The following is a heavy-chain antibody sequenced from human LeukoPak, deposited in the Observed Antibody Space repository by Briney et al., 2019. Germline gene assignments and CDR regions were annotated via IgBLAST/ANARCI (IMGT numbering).Heavy chain of an antibody. V-gene: IGHV3-30-3*01. CDR2: ISYDGSNK. CDR3: ARDGPPGGSSTSCYMLEHLDWFDP. CDR1: GFTFSSYA. D-gene: IGHD2-2*02. Sequence: GGSLRLSCAASGFTFSSYAMHWVRQAPGKGLEWVAVISYDGSNKYYADPVKGRFTISRDNSKNTLYLQMNSLRAEDTAVYYCARDGPPGGSSTSCYMLEHLDWFDPWGQGTLVTVSS. J-gene: IGHJ5*02.